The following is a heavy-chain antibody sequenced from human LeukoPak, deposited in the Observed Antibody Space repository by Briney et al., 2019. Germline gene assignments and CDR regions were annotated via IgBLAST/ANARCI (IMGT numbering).Heavy chain of an antibody. CDR1: GGTFSSYA. J-gene: IGHJ6*02. D-gene: IGHD2-2*01. Sequence: SVKVCCEASGGTFSSYAISWVPPAPGPRLEWLGGIIPILGTANYAQKFQGRVTITADESTSTAYMELSSLRSEDTAVYYCASGRLRGVELVVPAAMSYGMDVWGQGTTVTVSS. V-gene: IGHV1-69*13. CDR3: ASGRLRGVELVVPAAMSYGMDV. CDR2: IIPILGTA.